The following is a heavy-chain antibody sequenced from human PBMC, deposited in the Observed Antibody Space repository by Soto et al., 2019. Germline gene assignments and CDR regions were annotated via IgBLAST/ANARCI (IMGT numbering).Heavy chain of an antibody. CDR3: ARFRSGSYYFAGMDV. Sequence: GSGPTLVNPTQTLTLTCTFSGFSLSTSGMCVSWIRQPPGKALEWLARIDWDDDKYYSTSLKTRLTISKDTSKNQVVLTMTNMDPVDTATYYCARFRSGSYYFAGMDVWGQGTTVTVS. CDR2: IDWDDDK. J-gene: IGHJ6*02. CDR1: GFSLSTSGMC. D-gene: IGHD1-26*01. V-gene: IGHV2-70*11.